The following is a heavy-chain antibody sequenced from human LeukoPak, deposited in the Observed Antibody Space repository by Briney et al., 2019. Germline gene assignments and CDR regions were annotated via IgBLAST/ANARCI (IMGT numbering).Heavy chain of an antibody. Sequence: GGSLRLSCAASGFTFITYTMSWVRQAPGKWLEWVSSISSSSSTKYYADSVKGRFTISRDNANNSLYLQVASLRDEDTAIYYCARMRGPTTGALDIWGPGTMVAVSS. CDR3: ARMRGPTTGALDI. D-gene: IGHD1-26*01. J-gene: IGHJ3*02. CDR1: GFTFITYT. CDR2: ISSSSSTK. V-gene: IGHV3-48*02.